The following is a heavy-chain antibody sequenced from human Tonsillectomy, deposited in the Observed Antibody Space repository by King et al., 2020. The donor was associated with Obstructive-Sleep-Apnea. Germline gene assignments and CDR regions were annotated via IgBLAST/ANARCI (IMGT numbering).Heavy chain of an antibody. CDR1: GFTFSSYA. Sequence: VQLVESGGGLVQPGGSLRLSCAASGFTFSSYAMSWVRQAPGKGLEWVSGISGSGGSPYDADSVKGRFTISRDNSKNTLYLQMNSLRAEDTAVYYWASFAQWLSAQVDYWGQGTLVTVSS. D-gene: IGHD3-22*01. J-gene: IGHJ4*02. V-gene: IGHV3-23*04. CDR3: ASFAQWLSAQVDY. CDR2: ISGSGGSP.